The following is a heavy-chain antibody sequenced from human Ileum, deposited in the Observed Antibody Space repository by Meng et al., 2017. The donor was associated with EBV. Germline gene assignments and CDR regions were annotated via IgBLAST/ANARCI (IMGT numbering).Heavy chain of an antibody. CDR1: GGSISSYY. D-gene: IGHD2-15*01. Sequence: GPLPRSGQGLVTPSETLSLTCPYSGGSISSYYWSWIRQPPGKGLEWIGYIYYSGSTNYNPSLKSRVTISVDTSKNQFSLNLSSVTAADTAVYYCARGGWSLDYWGQGTLVTGSS. J-gene: IGHJ4*02. CDR3: ARGGWSLDY. CDR2: IYYSGST. V-gene: IGHV4-59*08.